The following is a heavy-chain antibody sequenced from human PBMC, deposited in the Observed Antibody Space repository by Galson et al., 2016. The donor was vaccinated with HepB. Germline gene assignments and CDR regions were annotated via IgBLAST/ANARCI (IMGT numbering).Heavy chain of an antibody. V-gene: IGHV3-23*01. D-gene: IGHD2-2*02. CDR1: GVTFARYS. Sequence: SLRLSCAASGVTFARYSMTWVRQAPGKGLEWVSAMGGPGDGPYYADSVQGRFILSRDESYNTVYLQMNSLRAEDTAIYCCAIYIHPKFDPWGQGTLVTVSS. CDR2: MGGPGDGP. CDR3: AIYIHPKFDP. J-gene: IGHJ5*02.